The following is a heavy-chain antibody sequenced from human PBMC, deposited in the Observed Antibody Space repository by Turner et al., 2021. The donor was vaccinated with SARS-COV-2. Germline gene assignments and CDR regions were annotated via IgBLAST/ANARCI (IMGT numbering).Heavy chain of an antibody. Sequence: QVQLVESGGGVVQPGRSLRLSCAASGFTFSNYGVHWVRQAPGKGLEWVAVISYDVSNKYYADSVKGRFTISRDNSKNTLYLQMNSLRAEDTAVYYCAKSGGMYCSGGNCYSSYFDYWGQGTLVTVSS. J-gene: IGHJ4*02. D-gene: IGHD2-15*01. V-gene: IGHV3-30*18. CDR3: AKSGGMYCSGGNCYSSYFDY. CDR2: ISYDVSNK. CDR1: GFTFSNYG.